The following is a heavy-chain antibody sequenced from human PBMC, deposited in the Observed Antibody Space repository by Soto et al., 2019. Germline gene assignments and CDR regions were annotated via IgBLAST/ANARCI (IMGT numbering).Heavy chain of an antibody. CDR3: ARGSRAAAGTGDIDY. V-gene: IGHV3-30-3*01. D-gene: IGHD6-13*01. CDR1: GFTFSSYA. Sequence: QVQLVESGGGVVQPGRSLRLSCAASGFTFSSYAMHWVRQAPGKGLEWVAVISYDGSNKYYADSVKGRFTISRDNSKNTLYLQMNSLRAEDTAVYYCARGSRAAAGTGDIDYWGQGTLVTVSS. J-gene: IGHJ4*02. CDR2: ISYDGSNK.